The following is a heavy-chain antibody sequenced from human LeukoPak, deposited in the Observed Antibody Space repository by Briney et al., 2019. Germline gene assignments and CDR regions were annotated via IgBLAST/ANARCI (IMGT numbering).Heavy chain of an antibody. V-gene: IGHV4-59*01. Sequence: SETLSLTCTVSGESISGFYWTWIRQPPGKGLEWVGYIYYSGSTNYNPSLKSRVTISVDTSKNQFSLKLSSVTAADTAVYYCARGGGGYYDSSGYYIDAFDIWGQGTMVTVSS. J-gene: IGHJ3*02. CDR2: IYYSGST. CDR3: ARGGGGYYDSSGYYIDAFDI. D-gene: IGHD3-22*01. CDR1: GESISGFY.